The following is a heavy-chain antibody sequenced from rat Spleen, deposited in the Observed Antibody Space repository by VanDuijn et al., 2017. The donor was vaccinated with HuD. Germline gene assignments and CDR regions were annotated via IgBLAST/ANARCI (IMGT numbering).Heavy chain of an antibody. J-gene: IGHJ4*01. Sequence: EVQLVESGGGLVQPGRSMKLSCAASGFTFSDYGMAWVLQAPTKGLEWVASISYDGGSTYYRDSVKGRFTISRDNAKSTLYLQMESLRSEDTATYYCAKDMYTTDYSYYYVMDAWGQGASVTVSS. CDR1: GFTFSDYG. CDR3: AKDMYTTDYSYYYVMDA. CDR2: ISYDGGST. V-gene: IGHV5-20*01. D-gene: IGHD1-6*01.